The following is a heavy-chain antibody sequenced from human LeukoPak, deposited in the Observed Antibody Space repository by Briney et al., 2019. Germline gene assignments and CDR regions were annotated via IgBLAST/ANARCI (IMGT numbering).Heavy chain of an antibody. D-gene: IGHD6-19*01. CDR2: ISYDGSNK. J-gene: IGHJ4*02. CDR1: GFTFSSYE. CDR3: ARDVGQWLVYGGGGFDY. Sequence: QTGGSLRLSCAASGFTFSSYEMIWVRQAPGKGLEWVAVISYDGSNKYYADSVKGRFTISRDNSKNTLYLQMNSLRAEDTAVYYCARDVGQWLVYGGGGFDYWGQGTLVTVSS. V-gene: IGHV3-30*04.